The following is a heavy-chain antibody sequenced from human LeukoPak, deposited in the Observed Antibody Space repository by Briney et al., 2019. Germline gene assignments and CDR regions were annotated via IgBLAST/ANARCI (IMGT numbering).Heavy chain of an antibody. D-gene: IGHD4-23*01. CDR2: ISYSGVT. CDR1: GGSISTYY. CDR3: ARVRHGGYGMDV. Sequence: SETLSLTCTVSGGSISTYYWSWIRQPPGKGLEWVGYISYSGVTNYNPSLKSRVTISVDTSKNQFSLKVSSVTAADTAVYYCARVRHGGYGMDVWGQGTTVTVSS. J-gene: IGHJ6*02. V-gene: IGHV4-59*01.